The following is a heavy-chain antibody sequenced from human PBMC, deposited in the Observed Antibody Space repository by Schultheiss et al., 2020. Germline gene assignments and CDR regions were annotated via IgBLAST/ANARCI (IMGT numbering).Heavy chain of an antibody. Sequence: GGSLRLSCTGSGFTVSSNYVTWVRQAPGKGLEWVAVIYSGGNTYYGDTVKGRFTISSDRSNNTVYLEMNRLRVEDTGVYYCAIDFYGSWSFDSWGQGTLVTVSS. J-gene: IGHJ4*02. CDR2: IYSGGNT. CDR3: AIDFYGSWSFDS. V-gene: IGHV3-66*01. D-gene: IGHD3-10*01. CDR1: GFTVSSNY.